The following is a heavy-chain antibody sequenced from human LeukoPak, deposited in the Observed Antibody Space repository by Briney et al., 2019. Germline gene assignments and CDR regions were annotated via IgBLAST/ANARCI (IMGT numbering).Heavy chain of an antibody. Sequence: SVKVSCKTSGDSFIIYGISWVRQAPRQGLEWMGGITPVYGTTYHAQKFQGRATITADESTRIVYMELSGLRSDDTAVYYCATRDYYQEYYHHWGQGTLVTVSS. CDR1: GDSFIIYG. D-gene: IGHD3-16*01. CDR3: ATRDYYQEYYHH. V-gene: IGHV1-69*13. J-gene: IGHJ1*01. CDR2: ITPVYGTT.